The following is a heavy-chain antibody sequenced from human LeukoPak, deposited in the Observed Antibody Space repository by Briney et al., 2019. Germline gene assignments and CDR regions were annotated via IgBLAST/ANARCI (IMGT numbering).Heavy chain of an antibody. V-gene: IGHV3-23*01. D-gene: IGHD3-22*01. J-gene: IGHJ4*02. CDR2: ISGSGGST. CDR3: ANALTYYYDSSGY. Sequence: GGSLRLSCAASGFTFSSYAMSWVRQAPGKGLEWVSAISGSGGSTYYADSVKGRFTISRDNSKNTLYLQVNSLRAEDTAVYYCANALTYYYDSSGYWGQGTLVTVSS. CDR1: GFTFSSYA.